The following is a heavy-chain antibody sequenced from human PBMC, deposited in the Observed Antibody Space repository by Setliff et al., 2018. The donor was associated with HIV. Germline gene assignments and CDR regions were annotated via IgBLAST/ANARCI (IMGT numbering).Heavy chain of an antibody. V-gene: IGHV1-8*02. CDR3: ARGRLSWSPDF. CDR2: MNPNSGRA. Sequence: ASVKVSCKASGYTFTNYDINWVRQSPGQGLEWLGWMNPNSGRAGSAQMFQGRLTMTRDTSTSTAYMELSSLASDDTAIYYCARGRLSWSPDFWGQGTLVTVSS. J-gene: IGHJ4*02. CDR1: GYTFTNYD.